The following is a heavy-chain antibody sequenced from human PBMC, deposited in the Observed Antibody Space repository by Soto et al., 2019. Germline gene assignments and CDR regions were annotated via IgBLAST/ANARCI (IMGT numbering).Heavy chain of an antibody. V-gene: IGHV3-23*01. CDR1: GFTFSSYA. J-gene: IGHJ2*01. D-gene: IGHD4-17*01. CDR3: AKRTVGWYFDL. CDR2: ISGSGGST. Sequence: GGSLRLSCAASGFTFSSYAMNWVRQAPGKGLEWVSVISGSGGSTYYADAVKGRFTISRDNSKNTLYLQMNSLRAEDTAVYYCAKRTVGWYFDLWGRGTLVSVSS.